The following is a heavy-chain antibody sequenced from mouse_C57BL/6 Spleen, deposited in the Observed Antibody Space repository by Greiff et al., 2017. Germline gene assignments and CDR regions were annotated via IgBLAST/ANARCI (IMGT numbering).Heavy chain of an antibody. CDR3: TRDGYYYAMDY. D-gene: IGHD2-3*01. CDR1: GFTFSSYA. CDR2: ISSGGDYI. V-gene: IGHV5-9-1*02. Sequence: EVKVVESGEGLVKPGGSLKLSCAASGFTFSSYAMSWVRQTPEKRLEWVAYISSGGDYIYYADTVKGRFTISRDNARNTLYLQMSSLKSEDTAMYYCTRDGYYYAMDYWGQGTSVTVS. J-gene: IGHJ4*01.